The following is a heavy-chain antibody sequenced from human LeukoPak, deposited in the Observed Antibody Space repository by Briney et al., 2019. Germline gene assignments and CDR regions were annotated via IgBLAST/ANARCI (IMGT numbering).Heavy chain of an antibody. J-gene: IGHJ3*02. V-gene: IGHV3-53*01. CDR3: ARSRGSVDTAMVDAFDI. CDR1: GFTVSSNY. Sequence: PGGSLRLSCAASGFTVSSNYMSWVRQAPGKGLEWVSVIYSGGSTYYADSVKGRFTISRDNSKSTLYPQMNSLRAEDTAVYYCARSRGSVDTAMVDAFDIWGQGTMVTVSS. CDR2: IYSGGST. D-gene: IGHD5-18*01.